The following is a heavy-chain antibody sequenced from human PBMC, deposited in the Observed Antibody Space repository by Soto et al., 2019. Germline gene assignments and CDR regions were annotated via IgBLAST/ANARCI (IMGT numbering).Heavy chain of an antibody. CDR2: ISSSSSYI. CDR1: GFTFSSYS. CDR3: AREVSFAQTYYSGYEYEGYYYGMDV. J-gene: IGHJ6*02. Sequence: EVQLVESGGGLVKPGGSLRLSCAASGFTFSSYSMNWVRQAPGKGLEWVSSISSSSSYIYYEDSVKGRFTISRDNAKNLLYLQMNILRAEDTSVYYCAREVSFAQTYYSGYEYEGYYYGMDVWGQGTTVTVSS. D-gene: IGHD5-12*01. V-gene: IGHV3-21*01.